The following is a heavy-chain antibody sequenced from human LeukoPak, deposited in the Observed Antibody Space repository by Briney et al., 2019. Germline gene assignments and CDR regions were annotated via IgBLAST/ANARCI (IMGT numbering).Heavy chain of an antibody. CDR2: IYPGDSDT. CDR1: GYSFTNYR. Sequence: GASLKISCKGSGYSFTNYRIAWVRPMPGKGLEWMGIIYPGDSDTRYSPSFQGQVTISADKSISTAYLQWSSLKASDTAMYYCARTLHIGNYYYPMDVWGQGTTVTVSS. J-gene: IGHJ6*02. CDR3: ARTLHIGNYYYPMDV. D-gene: IGHD1-14*01. V-gene: IGHV5-51*01.